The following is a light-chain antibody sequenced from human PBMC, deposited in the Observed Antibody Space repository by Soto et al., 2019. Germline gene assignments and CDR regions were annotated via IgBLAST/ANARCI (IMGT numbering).Light chain of an antibody. CDR3: QQYYSSPLGT. CDR2: WAS. J-gene: IGKJ2*02. Sequence: DIVMTQSPDSLAVSLGERATINGKSSQSVLYISNNRNYLAWYQQKPGQPPKLLIYWASTRESGVPDRFSGSGSGTAVTLIFSSLQAEDEAVYSCQQYYSSPLGTFGQGTKLEIK. CDR1: QSVLYISNNRNY. V-gene: IGKV4-1*01.